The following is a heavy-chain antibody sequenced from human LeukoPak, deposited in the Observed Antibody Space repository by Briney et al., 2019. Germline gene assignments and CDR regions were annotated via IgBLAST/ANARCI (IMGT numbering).Heavy chain of an antibody. Sequence: PSETLSLTCTVSGYSISSGYYWGWIRQPPGKGLEWIGSIYHSGSTYYNPSLKSRVTISVDTSKNQFSLKLSSVTAADTAVYYCARKDIVVVPAARLYYYYMDVWGKGTTVTISS. CDR3: ARKDIVVVPAARLYYYYMDV. CDR2: IYHSGST. CDR1: GYSISSGYY. D-gene: IGHD2-2*01. J-gene: IGHJ6*03. V-gene: IGHV4-38-2*02.